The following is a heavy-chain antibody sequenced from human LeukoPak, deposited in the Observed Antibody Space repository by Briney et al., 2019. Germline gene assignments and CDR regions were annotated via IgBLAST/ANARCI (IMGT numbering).Heavy chain of an antibody. Sequence: PSETLSLTCTVSGGSISSSTYYWGWIRQPPGMGLEWIGSMYYSGSTYHNPSLKSRVTMSVDTSKNQCSLKLSSVTAADTAVYYCAREYYYDTLGSGFYFDYWGQGTLVTVSS. CDR1: GGSISSSTYY. V-gene: IGHV4-39*07. D-gene: IGHD3-22*01. CDR2: MYYSGST. J-gene: IGHJ4*02. CDR3: AREYYYDTLGSGFYFDY.